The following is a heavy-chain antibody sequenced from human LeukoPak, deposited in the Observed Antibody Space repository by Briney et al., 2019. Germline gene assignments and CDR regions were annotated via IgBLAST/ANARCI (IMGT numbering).Heavy chain of an antibody. CDR1: GLTFSSYE. Sequence: GGSLRLSCAASGLTFSSYEMNWVRQAPGKGLEWVPYISSSGSTIYYADSVKGRFTISRDNAKNSLYLQMNSLRAEDTAVYYCARVGACFGELSVCYYYYMDVWGKGTTVTISS. J-gene: IGHJ6*03. D-gene: IGHD3-10*01. CDR3: ARVGACFGELSVCYYYYMDV. V-gene: IGHV3-48*03. CDR2: ISSSGSTI.